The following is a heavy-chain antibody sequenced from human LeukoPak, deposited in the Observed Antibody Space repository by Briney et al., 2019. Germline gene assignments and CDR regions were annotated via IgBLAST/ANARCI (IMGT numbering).Heavy chain of an antibody. CDR1: GFTFSSYT. D-gene: IGHD3-22*01. Sequence: GGSLRLSCAASGFTFSSYTMSWVRQAPGKGLEWVSAISGSGGSTYYADSVKGRFTISRDNSKNTLYLQMNSLRAEDTAVYYCAKEGSGITMIVYYYYMDVWGKGTTVTVSS. CDR2: ISGSGGST. J-gene: IGHJ6*03. V-gene: IGHV3-23*01. CDR3: AKEGSGITMIVYYYYMDV.